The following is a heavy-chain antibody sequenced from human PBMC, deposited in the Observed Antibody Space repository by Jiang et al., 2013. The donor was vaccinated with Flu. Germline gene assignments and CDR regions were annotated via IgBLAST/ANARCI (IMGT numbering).Heavy chain of an antibody. Sequence: RLLKPSETLSLTCTVSNGSFNNYYWGWVRQAPGKGPECLGYIFYRGSSDYNPSLRNRVTISADTSTNRLSLRLTSVTTADTAVYYCARALTSHYYFDYVGPGNPGHRLL. CDR1: NGSFNNYY. V-gene: IGHV4-59*13. J-gene: IGHJ4*02. CDR2: IFYRGSS. D-gene: IGHD4-11*01. CDR3: ARALTSHYYFDY.